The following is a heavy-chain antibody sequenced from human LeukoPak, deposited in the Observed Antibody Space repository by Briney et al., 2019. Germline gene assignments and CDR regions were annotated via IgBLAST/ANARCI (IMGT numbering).Heavy chain of an antibody. CDR2: ISWNSGSI. CDR1: GFTFDDYA. J-gene: IGHJ3*02. V-gene: IGHV3-9*01. Sequence: GGSLRLSCAASGFTFDDYAMHWVRQAPGKGLEWVSGISWNSGSIGYADSVKGRFTISRDNAKNSLYLQMNSLRAEDTALYYCAKSYYYDSSGYAAFDIWGQGTMVTVSS. D-gene: IGHD3-22*01. CDR3: AKSYYYDSSGYAAFDI.